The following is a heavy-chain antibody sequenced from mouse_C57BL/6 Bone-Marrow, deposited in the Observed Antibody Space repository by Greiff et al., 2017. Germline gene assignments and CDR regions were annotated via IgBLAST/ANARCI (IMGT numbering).Heavy chain of an antibody. D-gene: IGHD2-3*01. J-gene: IGHJ3*01. CDR1: GYTFTSYW. CDR2: IHPNSGST. V-gene: IGHV1-64*01. CDR3: ARLRDGYWFAY. Sequence: QVQLQQPGAELVKPGASVTLSCKASGYTFTSYWMHWVKQRPGQGLEWIGMIHPNSGSTNYNEKFKSKATLTVDKSSSTAYMQLSSLTSEDSAVYYCARLRDGYWFAYWGQGTLVTVSA.